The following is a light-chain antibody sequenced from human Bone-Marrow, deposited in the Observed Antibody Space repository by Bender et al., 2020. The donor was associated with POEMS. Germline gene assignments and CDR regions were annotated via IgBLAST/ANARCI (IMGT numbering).Light chain of an antibody. Sequence: SYILTQPPSVSLAPGQTATIACAGDRLETKNVHWYRQTPGQAPVLVMYDDSDRPSGTPERFSGSNSGNTATLTISRVEVGDEADYYCQVWDSDTNHRVFGGGTKLNVL. CDR3: QVWDSDTNHRV. V-gene: IGLV3-21*02. J-gene: IGLJ3*02. CDR1: RLETKN. CDR2: DDS.